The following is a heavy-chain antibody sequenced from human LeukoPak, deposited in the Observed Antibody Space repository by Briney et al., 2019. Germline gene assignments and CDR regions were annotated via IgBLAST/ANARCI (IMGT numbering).Heavy chain of an antibody. CDR2: INYSGST. Sequence: SETLSLTCTISGGSIGSYFWNWIRQSPGKGLQWIGYINYSGSTNYNPSLESRVSISVDTSKNQVSLRLRSVTAADTAVYYCAKSNGYGLVDIWGQGTMVTVSS. CDR3: AKSNGYGLVDI. J-gene: IGHJ3*02. V-gene: IGHV4-59*01. CDR1: GGSIGSYF. D-gene: IGHD3-10*01.